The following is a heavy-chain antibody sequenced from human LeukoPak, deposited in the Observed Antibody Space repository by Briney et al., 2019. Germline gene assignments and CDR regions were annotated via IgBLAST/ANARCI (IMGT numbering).Heavy chain of an antibody. CDR1: GFTVSSNY. J-gene: IGHJ4*02. V-gene: IGHV3-66*01. D-gene: IGHD3-10*01. CDR2: IYSGGST. Sequence: GSLRLSCAASGFTVSSNYMSWVRQAPGKGLEWVSVIYSGGSTYYADSVKGRFTISRDNSKNTLYLQMNSLRAEDTAIYYCADFGSGSYCFDYWGQGTLVTVSS. CDR3: ADFGSGSYCFDY.